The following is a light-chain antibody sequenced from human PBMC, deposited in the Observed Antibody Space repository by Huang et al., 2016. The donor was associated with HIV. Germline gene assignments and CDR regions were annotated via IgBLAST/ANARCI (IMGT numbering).Light chain of an antibody. CDR2: AAS. CDR1: QSVSSN. CDR3: QQYNNWPPGT. J-gene: IGKJ1*01. Sequence: EIVMTQSPATLSVSPGERATLSCRASQSVSSNLAWYQQKPGQAPRRLIYAASTRATGIPARFSGSGSVTEFTLTISSLQSEDFAVYYCQQYNNWPPGTFGQGTKVEIK. V-gene: IGKV3D-15*01.